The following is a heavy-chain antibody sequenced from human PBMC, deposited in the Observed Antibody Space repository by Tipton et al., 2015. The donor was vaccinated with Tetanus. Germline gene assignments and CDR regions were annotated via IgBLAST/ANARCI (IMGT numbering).Heavy chain of an antibody. V-gene: IGHV4-59*01. D-gene: IGHD2-21*02. CDR3: ARNGSLTPKTLYYHYSGMDV. Sequence: TLSLTCTVSGDSITNSYWTWIRQPPGKGLEWIGYIYYSGATNYNPSLKCRVTIAVDTSKNQLSLKMRYVTAADTAVYYCARNGSLTPKTLYYHYSGMDVWCQGTTVTVSS. J-gene: IGHJ6*02. CDR1: GDSITNSY. CDR2: IYYSGAT.